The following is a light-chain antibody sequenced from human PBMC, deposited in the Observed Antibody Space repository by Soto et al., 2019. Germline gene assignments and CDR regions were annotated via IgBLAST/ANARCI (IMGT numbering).Light chain of an antibody. CDR1: SSNIGTND. J-gene: IGLJ2*01. CDR3: ASWDYSLSGVL. Sequence: QSVLTQPPSASGTPGQRVTISCSGSSSNIGTNDAFWYQQLPGTAPKLLIYRSNHRPSGVPDRFSGSKSGTSASLAISGLQSEDEADCYCASWDYSLSGVLFGAGAELTV. V-gene: IGLV1-47*01. CDR2: RSN.